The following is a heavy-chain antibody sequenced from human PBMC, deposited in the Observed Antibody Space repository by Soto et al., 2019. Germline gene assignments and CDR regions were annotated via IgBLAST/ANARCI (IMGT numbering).Heavy chain of an antibody. CDR1: GGTFSSYA. CDR2: IIPIFGTA. J-gene: IGHJ3*02. V-gene: IGHV1-69*01. Sequence: QVQLVQSGAEVKKPGSSVKVSCKASGGTFSSYAISWVRQAPGQGLEWMGGIIPIFGTANYAQKFQGRVTITADESTSTAYMELSNLRSEDTAVYYCARGASEWLQYPLSIWGQGTMVTVSS. CDR3: ARGASEWLQYPLSI. D-gene: IGHD5-12*01.